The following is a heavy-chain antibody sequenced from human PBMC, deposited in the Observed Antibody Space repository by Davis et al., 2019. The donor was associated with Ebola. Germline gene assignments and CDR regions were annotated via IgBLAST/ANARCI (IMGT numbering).Heavy chain of an antibody. V-gene: IGHV1-2*06. J-gene: IGHJ4*02. D-gene: IGHD6-19*01. CDR3: ARELLVAGHSSTDY. CDR1: GYTFADCY. Sequence: ASVKVSCKASGYTFADCYIHWVRLAPGQGLEWMGRIDSRSGDTNYAKKFQGRVTMTRDKSSTTVYMDLRSLKSDDTAIYYCARELLVAGHSSTDYWGQGTLVTVSS. CDR2: IDSRSGDT.